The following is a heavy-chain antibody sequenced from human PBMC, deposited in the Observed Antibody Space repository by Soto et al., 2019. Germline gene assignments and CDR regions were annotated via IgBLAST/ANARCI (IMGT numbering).Heavy chain of an antibody. Sequence: ASVKVSCKASGYTFTSYAMHWVRQAPGQRLEWMGWINAGNGNTKYSQKFQGRVTITRDTSASTAYMELSSLRSEDTAVYYCARDDYGDYADYYYGMDVWGQGTKVTVSS. CDR1: GYTFTSYA. CDR3: ARDDYGDYADYYYGMDV. D-gene: IGHD4-17*01. CDR2: INAGNGNT. V-gene: IGHV1-3*01. J-gene: IGHJ6*02.